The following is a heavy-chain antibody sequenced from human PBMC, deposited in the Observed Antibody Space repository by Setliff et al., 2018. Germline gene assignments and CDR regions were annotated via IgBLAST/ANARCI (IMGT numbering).Heavy chain of an antibody. CDR1: GFIFRSYE. CDR3: AREVVGAPSTFDI. Sequence: GESLKISCAASGFIFRSYEMNWVRQAPGKGLEWVSYISRGGNTIYYADSVKGRFTISRDNARDSLFLQMSSLRAEDTAVYYCAREVVGAPSTFDIWGQGTMVTVSS. CDR2: ISRGGNTI. V-gene: IGHV3-48*03. D-gene: IGHD1-26*01. J-gene: IGHJ3*02.